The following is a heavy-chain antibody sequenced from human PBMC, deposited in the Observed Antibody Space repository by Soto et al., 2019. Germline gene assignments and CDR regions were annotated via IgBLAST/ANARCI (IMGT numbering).Heavy chain of an antibody. J-gene: IGHJ4*02. CDR2: ISYDGSNK. D-gene: IGHD2-15*01. CDR1: GFTFSSYA. V-gene: IGHV3-30-3*01. CDR3: ARPLGYCSGGSCPPAY. Sequence: GGSLRLSCAASGFTFSSYAMHWVRQAPGKGLEWVAVISYDGSNKYYADSGKGRFTISRDNSKNTLYLQMNSLRAEDTAVYYCARPLGYCSGGSCPPAYWGQGTLVTVSS.